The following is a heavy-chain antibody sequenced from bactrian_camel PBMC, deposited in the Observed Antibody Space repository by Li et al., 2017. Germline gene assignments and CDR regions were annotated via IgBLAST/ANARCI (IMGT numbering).Heavy chain of an antibody. CDR3: AADGAPWGCGALWLTRRDIGY. V-gene: IGHV3S53*01. CDR2: ISTDGST. CDR1: GFTSNSCG. D-gene: IGHD7*01. J-gene: IGHJ6*01. Sequence: HVQLVESGGGSVQAGGSLRLSCTAPGFTSNSCGMDWYRQAAGKQREWVSSISTDGSTSYADSVKGRFTISLNNSKNTVYLQINCLKPEDTGMYYCAADGAPWGCGALWLTRRDIGYWGQGT.